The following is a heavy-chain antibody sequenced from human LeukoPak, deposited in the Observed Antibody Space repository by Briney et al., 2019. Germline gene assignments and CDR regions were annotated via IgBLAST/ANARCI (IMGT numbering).Heavy chain of an antibody. CDR1: GFTVSSNY. Sequence: GGSLRLSCAASGFTVSSNYMSWVRQAPGKGLEWVSVIYNGGSTYYADSVKGRFTISRDNSKNTLYLQMNSLRAEDTAVYYCAGGGGYYDSSGSFGLNYWGQGTLVTVSS. CDR3: AGGGGYYDSSGSFGLNY. CDR2: IYNGGST. V-gene: IGHV3-53*01. D-gene: IGHD3-22*01. J-gene: IGHJ4*02.